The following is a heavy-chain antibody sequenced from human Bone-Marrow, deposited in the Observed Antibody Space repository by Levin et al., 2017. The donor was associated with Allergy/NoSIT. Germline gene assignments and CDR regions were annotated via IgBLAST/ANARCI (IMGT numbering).Heavy chain of an antibody. CDR1: GFTFSSYA. CDR2: ISGSGGST. V-gene: IGHV3-23*01. J-gene: IGHJ6*02. D-gene: IGHD6-13*01. Sequence: LSLTCAASGFTFSSYAMSWVRQAPGKGLEWVSAISGSGGSTYYADSVKGRFTISRDNSKNTLYLQMNSLRAEDTAVYYCAKTVSRSSWYYYYYGMDVWGQGTTVTVSS. CDR3: AKTVSRSSWYYYYYGMDV.